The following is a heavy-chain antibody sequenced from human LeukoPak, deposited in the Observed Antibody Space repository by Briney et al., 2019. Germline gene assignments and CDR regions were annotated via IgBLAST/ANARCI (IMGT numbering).Heavy chain of an antibody. Sequence: GGSLRLSCGASGFTFSDSFMSWIRQPPGKGLEWLSYISTSGSVTDYADSVKGRFTISRDNAKKLVYLELKSLRAEDTALYYCVREESRGAFDIWGQGTMVIVSS. CDR2: ISTSGSVT. CDR1: GFTFSDSF. D-gene: IGHD3-10*01. V-gene: IGHV3-11*04. CDR3: VREESRGAFDI. J-gene: IGHJ3*02.